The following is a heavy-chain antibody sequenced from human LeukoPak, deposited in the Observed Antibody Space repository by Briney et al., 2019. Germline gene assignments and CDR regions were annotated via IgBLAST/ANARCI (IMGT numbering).Heavy chain of an antibody. CDR2: FDPEDGET. D-gene: IGHD6-19*01. Sequence: ASVKVSCKVSGYTLTELSMHRVRQAPGKGLEWMGGFDPEDGETIYAQKFQGRVTMTEDTSTDTAYMELSSLRSEDTAVYYCARSDSSGRYGGYYYYYMDVWGKGTTVTVSS. CDR1: GYTLTELS. CDR3: ARSDSSGRYGGYYYYYMDV. V-gene: IGHV1-24*01. J-gene: IGHJ6*03.